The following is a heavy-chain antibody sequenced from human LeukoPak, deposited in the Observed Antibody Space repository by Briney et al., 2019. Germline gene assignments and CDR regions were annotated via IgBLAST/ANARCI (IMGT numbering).Heavy chain of an antibody. J-gene: IGHJ3*02. V-gene: IGHV1-24*01. CDR1: GYTLTELS. D-gene: IGHD2-2*01. CDR3: ATDIVVVPAANPGRGAFDI. Sequence: ASVKVSCKVSGYTLTELSMHWVRQAPGKGLEWMGGFDPEDGETIYAQKFQGRVTMTEDTSTDTAYMELSSLRSEDTAVYYCATDIVVVPAANPGRGAFDIWGQGTMVTVSS. CDR2: FDPEDGET.